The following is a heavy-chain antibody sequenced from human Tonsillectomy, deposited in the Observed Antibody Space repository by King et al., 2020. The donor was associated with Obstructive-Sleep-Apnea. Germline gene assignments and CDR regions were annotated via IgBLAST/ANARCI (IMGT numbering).Heavy chain of an antibody. Sequence: QLVQSESELQKPGASVKVSCKASGYTFTNNGVSWVRQAPGQGLQWLGWINTNTGNPTYAQGFAGRFVFSVETSVSTAYLQISSLKADDSAVYYCARAIPAANFYYFYGMDVWGQGTAVTVSS. J-gene: IGHJ6*02. CDR1: GYTFTNNG. CDR2: INTNTGNP. V-gene: IGHV7-4-1*02. D-gene: IGHD2-2*01. CDR3: ARAIPAANFYYFYGMDV.